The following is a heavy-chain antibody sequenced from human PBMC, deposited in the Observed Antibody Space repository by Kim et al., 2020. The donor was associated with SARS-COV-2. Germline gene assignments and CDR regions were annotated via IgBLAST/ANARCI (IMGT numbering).Heavy chain of an antibody. CDR3: SKDNSFSGSYSLDA. Sequence: GGSLRLSCAASGFTFSSYAMSWVRQAPGQGLEWVSAISGSGGSTYYADSVNGRFTISRDNSKNTLYLQMNSLRAEDTAVYYCSKDNSFSGSYSLDAWGQGTLVTVSS. CDR2: ISGSGGST. V-gene: IGHV3-23*01. J-gene: IGHJ4*02. D-gene: IGHD1-26*01. CDR1: GFTFSSYA.